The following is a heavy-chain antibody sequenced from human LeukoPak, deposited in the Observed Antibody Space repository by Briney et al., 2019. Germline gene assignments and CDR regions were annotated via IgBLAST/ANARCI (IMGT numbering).Heavy chain of an antibody. CDR3: TRSESGTYKGGFDL. V-gene: IGHV3-49*03. Sequence: GGSLRLSCTASGFTFGDYAMNWFRQAPGKGLEWVGFIRSKTYGGTGEYAASVKGRFTISRDDSKSIAHLQMNSLKTEDTAVYYCTRSESGTYKGGFDLWGQGTLVTVSS. CDR2: IRSKTYGGTG. D-gene: IGHD1-26*01. J-gene: IGHJ4*02. CDR1: GFTFGDYA.